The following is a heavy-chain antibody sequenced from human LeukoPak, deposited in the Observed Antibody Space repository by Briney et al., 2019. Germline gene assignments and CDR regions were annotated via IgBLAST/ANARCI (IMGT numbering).Heavy chain of an antibody. D-gene: IGHD2-21*01. CDR3: ARLPSIDAIQRIFFDN. V-gene: IGHV5-51*01. Sequence: GESLKISCKGSGYRFNDYWIGWVRQMPGKGLEWMGIIYPSDSDTRYSPSFQGQVTVSADKSMSTAYLQWSSLKASDTAIYYCARLPSIDAIQRIFFDNWGQGTLVTVSS. J-gene: IGHJ4*02. CDR2: IYPSDSDT. CDR1: GYRFNDYW.